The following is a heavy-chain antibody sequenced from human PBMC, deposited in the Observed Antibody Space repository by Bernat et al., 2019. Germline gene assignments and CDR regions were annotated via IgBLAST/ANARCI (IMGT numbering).Heavy chain of an antibody. J-gene: IGHJ3*02. CDR3: ARHETIAAAAPGAFDI. V-gene: IGHV4-59*08. CDR2: IYYSGST. CDR1: GGSISSYY. Sequence: QVQLQESGPGLVKPSETLSLTCTVSGGSISSYYWSWIRQPPGKGLEWIGYIYYSGSTNYNPSLKSRVTISVDTSKNQFSLKLSSVTAADTAVYYCARHETIAAAAPGAFDIWGQGTMVTVSS. D-gene: IGHD6-13*01.